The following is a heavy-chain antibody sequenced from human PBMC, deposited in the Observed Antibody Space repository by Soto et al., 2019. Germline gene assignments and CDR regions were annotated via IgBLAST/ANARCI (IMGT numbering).Heavy chain of an antibody. D-gene: IGHD3-16*01. CDR1: GFTFSSYG. CDR3: AKEGANDHIYMDV. Sequence: PGGSLRLSCAASGFTFSSYGMHWVRQAPGKGLEWVAVISYDGSNKYYADSVKGRFTISRDNSKNTLYLQMNSLRAEDTAVYYCAKEGANDHIYMDVWGKGTTVTVSS. CDR2: ISYDGSNK. J-gene: IGHJ6*03. V-gene: IGHV3-30*18.